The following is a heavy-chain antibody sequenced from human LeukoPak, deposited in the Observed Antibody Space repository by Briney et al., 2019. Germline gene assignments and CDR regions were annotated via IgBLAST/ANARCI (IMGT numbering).Heavy chain of an antibody. J-gene: IGHJ5*02. CDR2: ISPGDSDT. CDR3: ARQARDCSHGVCSCDP. Sequence: GESLKISCKGSGYSFTNYWIAWVRQMPGKGLEWMGIISPGDSDTKYSPSFQGQVTISADKSIRTAYLQWSSLKASDTAMYYCARQARDCSHGVCSCDPWSQGTLVTVSS. CDR1: GYSFTNYW. V-gene: IGHV5-51*01. D-gene: IGHD2-15*01.